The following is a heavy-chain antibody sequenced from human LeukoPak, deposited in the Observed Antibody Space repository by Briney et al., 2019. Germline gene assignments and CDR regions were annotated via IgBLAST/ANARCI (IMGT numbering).Heavy chain of an antibody. Sequence: ASVKVSCKASGYIFTRHAMIWVRQAPGQGLEWVGWMNPNSGDTNYARRFQGRVTMTRDTSISTAYMELRRLRFDDTAVYYCAKDPFDQMLPENWFDPWGQGTLVTVSS. D-gene: IGHD2-2*01. CDR2: MNPNSGDT. V-gene: IGHV1-2*02. CDR1: GYIFTRHA. CDR3: AKDPFDQMLPENWFDP. J-gene: IGHJ5*02.